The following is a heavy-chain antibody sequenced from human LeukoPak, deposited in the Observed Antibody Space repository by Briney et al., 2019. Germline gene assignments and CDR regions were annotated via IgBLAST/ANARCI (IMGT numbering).Heavy chain of an antibody. CDR2: ISYDGSNK. V-gene: IGHV3-30*03. CDR1: GLTFSSYG. D-gene: IGHD6-19*01. Sequence: GRSLRLSCAASGLTFSSYGMHWVRQAPGKGLEWVAVISYDGSNKYYADSVKGRFTISRDNSKNTLYLQMNSLRAEDTAVYYCASIAVAGTVFDYWGQGTLFTVSS. CDR3: ASIAVAGTVFDY. J-gene: IGHJ4*02.